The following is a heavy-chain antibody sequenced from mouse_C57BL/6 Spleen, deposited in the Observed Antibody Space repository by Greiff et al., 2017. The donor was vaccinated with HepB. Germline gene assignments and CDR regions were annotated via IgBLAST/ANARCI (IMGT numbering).Heavy chain of an antibody. CDR3: ARNSHLLLDY. CDR2: IWSGGST. J-gene: IGHJ2*01. Sequence: QVQLKQSGPGLVQPSQSLSITCTVSGFSLTSYGVHWVRQSPGKGLEWLGVIWSGGSTDYNAAFISRLSISKDNSKSQVFFKMNSLQADDTAIYYCARNSHLLLDYWGQGTTLTVSS. D-gene: IGHD1-1*01. V-gene: IGHV2-2*01. CDR1: GFSLTSYG.